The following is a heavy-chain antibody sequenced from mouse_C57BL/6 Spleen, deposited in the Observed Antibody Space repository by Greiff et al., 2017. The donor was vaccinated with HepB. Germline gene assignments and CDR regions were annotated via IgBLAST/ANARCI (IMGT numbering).Heavy chain of an antibody. V-gene: IGHV1-26*01. D-gene: IGHD1-2*01. CDR3: ARYYGYYFDY. CDR1: GYTFTDYY. J-gene: IGHJ2*01. CDR2: INPNNGGT. Sequence: EVQLQQSGPELVKPGASVKISCKASGYTFTDYYMNWVKQSHGKSLEWIGDINPNNGGTSYNQKFKGKATLTVDKSSSTAYMELRSLTSEDSAVYYGARYYGYYFDYWGQGTTLTVSS.